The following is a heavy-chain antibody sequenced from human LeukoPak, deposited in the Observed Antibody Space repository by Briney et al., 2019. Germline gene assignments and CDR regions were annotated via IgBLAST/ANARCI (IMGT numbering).Heavy chain of an antibody. CDR2: INPNSGGT. V-gene: IGHV1-2*02. J-gene: IGHJ3*02. Sequence: ASVKVSCKASGYTFTGYYMHWVRQAPGQGLEWMGWINPNSGGTNYAQKFQGRVTMTRDTSISTAYMELSRLRSDDTAVYYCARLGLEWLLDYYDSSGYRSAFDIWGQGTMVTVSS. CDR1: GYTFTGYY. D-gene: IGHD3-22*01. CDR3: ARLGLEWLLDYYDSSGYRSAFDI.